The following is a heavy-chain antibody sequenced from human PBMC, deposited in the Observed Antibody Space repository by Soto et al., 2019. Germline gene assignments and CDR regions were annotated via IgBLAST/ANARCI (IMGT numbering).Heavy chain of an antibody. V-gene: IGHV4-59*01. J-gene: IGHJ4*02. Sequence: SETLSLTXTVSGGSISSYYWSWIRQPPGKGLEWIGYIYYSGSTNYNPSLKSRVTISVDTSKNQFSLKLSSVTAADTAVYYRARGNYDILTGYYTFDYWGQGTLVTVSS. CDR2: IYYSGST. CDR1: GGSISSYY. D-gene: IGHD3-9*01. CDR3: ARGNYDILTGYYTFDY.